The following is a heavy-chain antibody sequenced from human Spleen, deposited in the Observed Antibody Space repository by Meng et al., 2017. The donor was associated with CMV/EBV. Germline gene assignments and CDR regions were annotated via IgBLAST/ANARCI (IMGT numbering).Heavy chain of an antibody. CDR1: GFTFDDYG. D-gene: IGHD1-26*01. CDR3: ARDRPSGSYYEDYFDY. CDR2: INWNGGST. J-gene: IGHJ4*02. Sequence: GESLKIPCAASGFTFDDYGMSWVRQAPGKGLEWVSGINWNGGSTGYADSVKGRFTISRDNAKNSLYLQMNSLRAEDTALYYCARDRPSGSYYEDYFDYWGQGTLVTVSS. V-gene: IGHV3-20*04.